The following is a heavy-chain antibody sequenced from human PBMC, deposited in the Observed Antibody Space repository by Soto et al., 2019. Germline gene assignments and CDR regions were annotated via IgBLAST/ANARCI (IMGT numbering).Heavy chain of an antibody. CDR1: GYSFTSYY. V-gene: IGHV5-51*01. CDR3: ARGLCSSPECGRPYYHMDF. CDR2: IYPRDSHS. J-gene: IGHJ6*03. Sequence: RGESLKISCKASGYSFTSYYIGWVRQMPGKGLEWVGIIYPRDSHSTYSPSFQGQVSISSDKSINTAYLRWSSLKASDSGVYYCARGLCSSPECGRPYYHMDFWGQGTTVSVSS. D-gene: IGHD2-2*01.